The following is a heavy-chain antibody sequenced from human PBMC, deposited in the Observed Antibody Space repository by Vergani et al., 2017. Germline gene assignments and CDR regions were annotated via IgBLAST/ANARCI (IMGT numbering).Heavy chain of an antibody. D-gene: IGHD2-15*01. CDR1: GGSISSYY. Sequence: QLQLQESGPGLVKPSETLSLTCTVSGGSISSYYWSWIRQPPGKGLEWIGYIYYSGSTNYNPSLKSRVTISVDTSKNQFSLKLSSVTAADTAVYYCARYFCSGGSCYWGWFDPWGQGTLVTVSS. V-gene: IGHV4-59*01. CDR2: IYYSGST. J-gene: IGHJ5*02. CDR3: ARYFCSGGSCYWGWFDP.